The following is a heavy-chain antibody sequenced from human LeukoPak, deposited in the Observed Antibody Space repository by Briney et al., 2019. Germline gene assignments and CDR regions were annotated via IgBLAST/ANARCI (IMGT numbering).Heavy chain of an antibody. CDR2: IWYDGTEK. CDR3: AREALGFDS. Sequence: GGSLRLSCAAPRFIFSGYGMHWVRQAPGKGLEWVAVIWYDGTEKYYGDSVKGRFSISRDNSKNTLYLQMTSLRVEDTAIYFCAREALGFDSWGQGTLVIVSS. V-gene: IGHV3-33*01. J-gene: IGHJ5*01. CDR1: RFIFSGYG.